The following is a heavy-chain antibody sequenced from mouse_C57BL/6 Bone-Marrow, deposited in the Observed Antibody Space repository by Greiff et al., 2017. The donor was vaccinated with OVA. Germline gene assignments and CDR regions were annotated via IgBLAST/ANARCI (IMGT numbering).Heavy chain of an antibody. Sequence: EVMLVESGAELVRPGASVKLSCTASGFNIKDDYMHWVKQRPEQGLEWIGWIDPENGDTEYASKFQGKATITADTSSNTAYLQLSSLTSEDTAVYYCTTFYGSDYFDYWGQGTTLTVSS. CDR2: IDPENGDT. J-gene: IGHJ2*01. D-gene: IGHD1-1*01. V-gene: IGHV14-4*01. CDR1: GFNIKDDY. CDR3: TTFYGSDYFDY.